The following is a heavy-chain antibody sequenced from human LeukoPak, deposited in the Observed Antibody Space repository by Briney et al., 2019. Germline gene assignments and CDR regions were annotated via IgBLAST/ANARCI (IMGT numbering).Heavy chain of an antibody. CDR3: ARGGDIVATINPFDY. CDR2: IIPIFGTA. J-gene: IGHJ4*02. V-gene: IGHV1-69*05. Sequence: ASVKVSCKASGGTFSSYAISWVRQAPGQGLEWMGGIIPIFGTANYAQKFQGRVTITTDESTSTAYMELSSLSSEDTAVYYCARGGDIVATINPFDYWGQGTLVTVSS. CDR1: GGTFSSYA. D-gene: IGHD5-12*01.